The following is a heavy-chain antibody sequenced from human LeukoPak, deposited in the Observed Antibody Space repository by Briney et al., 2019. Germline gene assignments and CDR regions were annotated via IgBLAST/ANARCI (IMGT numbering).Heavy chain of an antibody. J-gene: IGHJ4*02. D-gene: IGHD5-24*01. CDR3: ARASRDGYNQNFDH. V-gene: IGHV5-51*01. CDR2: IYPGGSET. Sequence: GESLKISCKGLGYDFSTYWNAWVRQRPGKGLEWTVIIYPGGSETRYDPSFQGQVTISADRTTSTAYLQWSSLRASDTAMYYCARASRDGYNQNFDHWGQGTLVTVSS. CDR1: GYDFSTYW.